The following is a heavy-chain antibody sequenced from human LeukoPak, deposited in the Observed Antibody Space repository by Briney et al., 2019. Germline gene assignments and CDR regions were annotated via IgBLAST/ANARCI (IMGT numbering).Heavy chain of an antibody. D-gene: IGHD5-18*01. J-gene: IGHJ6*02. CDR2: LSYDGSNK. CDR1: GFTFSSYG. CDR3: AKDTAMEEYYYYYYGLDV. V-gene: IGHV3-30*18. Sequence: GRSLRLSCAASGFTFSSYGMHWVRQAPGKGLEWVAVLSYDGSNKYYADSVKGRFTISRDISKNTLYLRMNSLRAEDTAVYYCAKDTAMEEYYYYYYGLDVWGQGTTVTVSS.